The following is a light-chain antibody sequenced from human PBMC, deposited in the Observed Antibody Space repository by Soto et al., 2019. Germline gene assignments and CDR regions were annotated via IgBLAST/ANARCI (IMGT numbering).Light chain of an antibody. CDR1: QSVSIN. CDR3: QQYNLWPPET. CDR2: GAS. J-gene: IGKJ1*01. V-gene: IGKV3-15*01. Sequence: EIVMTQSPATLSVSPGEGATLSCRASQSVSINLAWYQQKPGQAPRLLIYGASTRATGIPARFSGSGSGTEFTLTISSLQSEDSAVYYCQQYNLWPPETFGQGTKVDI.